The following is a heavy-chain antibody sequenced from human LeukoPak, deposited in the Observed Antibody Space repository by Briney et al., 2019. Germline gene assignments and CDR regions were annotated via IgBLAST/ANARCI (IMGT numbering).Heavy chain of an antibody. CDR2: IYSGGST. J-gene: IGHJ4*02. CDR1: GFTVSSNY. CDR3: ARGSYSRHYFDY. V-gene: IGHV3-66*01. Sequence: GGSLRLSCVASGFTVSSNYMSWVRQAPGKGLEWVSVIYSGGSTYYADSVKGRFTISRDNSKNMLYLQMNSLRAEDTAVYYCARGSYSRHYFDYWGQGTLVTVSS. D-gene: IGHD1-26*01.